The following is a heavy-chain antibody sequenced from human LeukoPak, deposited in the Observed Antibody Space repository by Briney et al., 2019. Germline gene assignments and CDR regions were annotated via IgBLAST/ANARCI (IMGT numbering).Heavy chain of an antibody. CDR1: GGSIGSATYY. D-gene: IGHD3-16*01. Sequence: PSETLSLTCTVSGGSIGSATYYWGWIRQPPGKRLEWIGSVYYSGSTYYNPSLKSRVTISVDTSKNQFSLKLSSVTAADTAVYYCASRPTYDYVWGSYTLTPFDYWGQGTLVTVSS. CDR3: ASRPTYDYVWGSYTLTPFDY. J-gene: IGHJ4*02. V-gene: IGHV4-39*07. CDR2: VYYSGST.